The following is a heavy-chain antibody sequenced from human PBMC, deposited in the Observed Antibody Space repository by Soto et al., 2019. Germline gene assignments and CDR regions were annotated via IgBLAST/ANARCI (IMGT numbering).Heavy chain of an antibody. V-gene: IGHV3-20*04. CDR3: VRDLGRNPPSDN. CDR2: INWNGGST. Sequence: EGQLVESGGGVVRPGGSLRLSCAASGFTFDDYTMNWVRQAPGKGLEWVSAINWNGGSTGYADSVEGRFTISRDNAKNSLYLQMNSLRVEDTALYYCVRDLGRNPPSDNWGQGTLVAVSS. D-gene: IGHD4-4*01. CDR1: GFTFDDYT. J-gene: IGHJ4*02.